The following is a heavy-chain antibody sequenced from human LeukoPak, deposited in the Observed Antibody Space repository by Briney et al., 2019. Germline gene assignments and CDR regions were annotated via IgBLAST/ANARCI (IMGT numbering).Heavy chain of an antibody. Sequence: ASVKVSCKASGYTFTGYYMHWVRQAPGQGLEWMGRINPNSGDTNYAHKFQGRVTMTRDTSISTAYMELSRLRSDDTAVYYCARDYCSSTSCLFDYWGQGTLVTVSS. CDR1: GYTFTGYY. D-gene: IGHD2-2*01. J-gene: IGHJ4*02. CDR2: INPNSGDT. V-gene: IGHV1-2*06. CDR3: ARDYCSSTSCLFDY.